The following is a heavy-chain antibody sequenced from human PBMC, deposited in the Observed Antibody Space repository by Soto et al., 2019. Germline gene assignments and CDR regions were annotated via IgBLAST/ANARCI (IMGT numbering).Heavy chain of an antibody. V-gene: IGHV3-30*03. J-gene: IGHJ3*02. CDR1: GFTFNTNG. D-gene: IGHD3-10*01. Sequence: QVQLVESGGGVVQPGRSLRLSCAASGFTFNTNGMHWVRQAPGKGLEWVAVISYDGSNKYYADSVKGRFTISRDNSKNTPYMQMNSLRAEDTAAYHCASAGSETLSGSSFDIWGQGTMVTVSP. CDR3: ASAGSETLSGSSFDI. CDR2: ISYDGSNK.